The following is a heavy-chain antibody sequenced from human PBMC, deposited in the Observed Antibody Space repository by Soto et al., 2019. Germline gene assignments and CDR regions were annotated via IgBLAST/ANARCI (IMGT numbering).Heavy chain of an antibody. Sequence: GGSLRLSCAASGFTFVNYGMHWVRQAPGKGLEWVAVVRDDADDAYYADSVKGRFTISRDNSKNTLYLQMSSLRVEDTAVYYCARPYSRNSNWFDPWGQGTLVTVSS. CDR1: GFTFVNYG. V-gene: IGHV3-33*01. D-gene: IGHD6-13*01. J-gene: IGHJ5*02. CDR3: ARPYSRNSNWFDP. CDR2: VRDDADDA.